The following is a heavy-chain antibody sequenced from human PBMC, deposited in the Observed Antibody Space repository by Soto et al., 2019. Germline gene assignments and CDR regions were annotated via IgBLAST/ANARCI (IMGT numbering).Heavy chain of an antibody. CDR3: TRGNYGGNSDYFGY. CDR2: IRSKAYGGTT. Sequence: GGSLRLSCTASGFTFGDYAMSWVRQAPGKGLEWVGFIRSKAYGGTTEYAASVKGRFTISRDDSKSIAYLQMNSLKTEDTAVYYCTRGNYGGNSDYFGYWGQGTLVTVSS. V-gene: IGHV3-49*04. D-gene: IGHD4-17*01. J-gene: IGHJ4*02. CDR1: GFTFGDYA.